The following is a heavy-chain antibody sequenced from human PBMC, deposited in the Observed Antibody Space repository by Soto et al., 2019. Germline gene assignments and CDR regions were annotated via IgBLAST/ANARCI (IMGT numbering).Heavy chain of an antibody. J-gene: IGHJ4*02. CDR3: AGEALGDSSGYSF. V-gene: IGHV4-4*02. CDR1: GGSISSSNW. D-gene: IGHD3-22*01. Sequence: PSETLSLTCAASGGSISSSNWWCWVRQPPGKVLEWFGEIYHSGSTNYNPSLKSRVTISVGKSKNQFSLKLNSVTAADTAVYYCAGEALGDSSGYSFWGQGTLVTVSS. CDR2: IYHSGST.